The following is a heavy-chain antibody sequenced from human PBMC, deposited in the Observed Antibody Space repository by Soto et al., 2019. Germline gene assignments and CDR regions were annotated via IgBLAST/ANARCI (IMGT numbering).Heavy chain of an antibody. CDR2: ISGSGGST. D-gene: IGHD3-16*02. J-gene: IGHJ3*02. V-gene: IGHV3-23*01. CDR3: AKDRGGFFGPGADSFDI. Sequence: PGGSLRLSCAASGFTFSSYAMSWVRQAPGKGLEWVSAISGSGGSTYYADSVKGRFTISRDNSKNTLYLQMNSLRAEDTAVYYCAKDRGGFFGPGADSFDIWGQGTMVTVSS. CDR1: GFTFSSYA.